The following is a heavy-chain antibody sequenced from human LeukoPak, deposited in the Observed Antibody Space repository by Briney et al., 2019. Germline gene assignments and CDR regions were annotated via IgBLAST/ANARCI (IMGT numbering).Heavy chain of an antibody. CDR2: IYSGRA. CDR1: GGSIGTFY. CDR3: ARERSASPAFDI. V-gene: IGHV4-59*01. Sequence: PSETLSPTCTVSGGSIGTFYWHWIRQHPGKGLEWLGYIYSGRAIYNPSLKSRVTMTVNTAKNQFSLRLTSVNAADAAVYYCARERSASPAFDIWGQGTGVSVSS. J-gene: IGHJ3*02.